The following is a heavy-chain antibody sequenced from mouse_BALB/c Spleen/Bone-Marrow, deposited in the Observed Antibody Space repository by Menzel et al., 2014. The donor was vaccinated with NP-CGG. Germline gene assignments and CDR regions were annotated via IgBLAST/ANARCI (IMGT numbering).Heavy chain of an antibody. Sequence: VQLQQPGAELVRSGASVKLSCTASGFNIKDYYMHWMKQRPEQGLEWIGWIDPENGDTEYAPKFQGKATMTADTSSNTAYLQLSSLTSEDTAVYYCNEGYGDYGYWGQGTTLTVSS. CDR1: GFNIKDYY. D-gene: IGHD2-13*01. CDR3: NEGYGDYGY. V-gene: IGHV14-4*02. CDR2: IDPENGDT. J-gene: IGHJ2*01.